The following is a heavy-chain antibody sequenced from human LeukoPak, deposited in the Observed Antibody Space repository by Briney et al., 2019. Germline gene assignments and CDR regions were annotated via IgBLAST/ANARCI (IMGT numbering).Heavy chain of an antibody. D-gene: IGHD3-22*01. J-gene: IGHJ5*02. Sequence: GGSLRLSCAASGFTFSSYWMHWVRQAPGKGLEWVSAISGSGGSTYYADSVKGRFTISRDNSKNTLYLQMNSLRAEDTAVYYCARHQPDDYSGYHWGQGTLVTVSS. CDR2: ISGSGGST. V-gene: IGHV3-23*01. CDR3: ARHQPDDYSGYH. CDR1: GFTFSSYW.